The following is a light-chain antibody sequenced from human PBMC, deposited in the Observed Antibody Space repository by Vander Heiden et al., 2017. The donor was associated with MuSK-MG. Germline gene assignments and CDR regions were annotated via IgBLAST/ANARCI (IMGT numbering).Light chain of an antibody. J-gene: IGKJ3*01. CDR1: QRISSY. V-gene: IGKV1-39*01. CDR2: TAS. CDR3: QQSYSARFT. Sequence: DIQMTQSPSSLSASVVDRVTITSRARQRISSYLNWYQQTPGRAPNLLISTASSLKSSVISRLSSSGSGTAFTLITSSRRPAEYVTVYYQQSYSARFTFGPGTNVDIK.